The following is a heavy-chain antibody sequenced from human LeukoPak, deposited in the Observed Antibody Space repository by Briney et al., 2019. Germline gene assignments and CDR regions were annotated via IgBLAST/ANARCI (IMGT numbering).Heavy chain of an antibody. CDR2: ISYDGSNK. CDR3: ARAPQGKVLGSVYYYYGMDV. Sequence: GGSLRLSCAASGFTFSSYAMHWVRQAPGKGLEWVAVISYDGSNKYYADSVKGRFTISRDNSKNTLYLQMNSLRAEDTAVYYCARAPQGKVLGSVYYYYGMDVWGQGTTVTVSS. CDR1: GFTFSSYA. J-gene: IGHJ6*02. D-gene: IGHD3-10*01. V-gene: IGHV3-30-3*01.